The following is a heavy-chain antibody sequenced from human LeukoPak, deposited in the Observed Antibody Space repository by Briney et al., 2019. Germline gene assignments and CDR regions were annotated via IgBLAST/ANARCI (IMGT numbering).Heavy chain of an antibody. Sequence: GGSLRLSCAASGFTFSSYSMNWVRQAPGKGLEWVSSISSSSSYIYYADSVKGRFTISRDNAKNSLYLQMNSLRAEDTAVYYCARTPWAAAGLYYYGMDVWGQGTTVTVSS. CDR2: ISSSSSYI. CDR3: ARTPWAAAGLYYYGMDV. D-gene: IGHD6-13*01. CDR1: GFTFSSYS. V-gene: IGHV3-21*01. J-gene: IGHJ6*02.